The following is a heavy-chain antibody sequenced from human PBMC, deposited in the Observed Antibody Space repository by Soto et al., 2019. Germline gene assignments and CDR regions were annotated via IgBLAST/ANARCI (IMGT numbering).Heavy chain of an antibody. CDR3: AIAPGSGGMDV. CDR2: INAGNGNT. V-gene: IGHV1-3*01. CDR1: GYTFTSYA. J-gene: IGHJ6*02. Sequence: QVQLVQSGAEVKKPGASVKVSCKASGYTFTSYAIHWVRQAPGQRLEWMGWINAGNGNTKYSQKFQGRVAITRDTSASTAYMELSSLRYEDTAVYYCAIAPGSGGMDVRGQGTTVTFSS. D-gene: IGHD3-10*01.